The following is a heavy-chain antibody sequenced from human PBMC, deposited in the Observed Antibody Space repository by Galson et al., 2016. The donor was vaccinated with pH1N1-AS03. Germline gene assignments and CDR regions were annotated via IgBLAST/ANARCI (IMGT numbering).Heavy chain of an antibody. CDR1: GGSISNTFYF. V-gene: IGHV4-39*07. D-gene: IGHD3-9*01. CDR2: IFYTGSA. Sequence: SETLSLTCPVSGGSISNTFYFWGWVRQPPGRGLEWIGSIFYTGSAYYNPSLKSRLAMSVDTSRNQFSLRLNSVTAADTAVYYCARLSPDWLGRPHYFDPRGQGTLIRVSS. CDR3: ARLSPDWLGRPHYFDP. J-gene: IGHJ4*02.